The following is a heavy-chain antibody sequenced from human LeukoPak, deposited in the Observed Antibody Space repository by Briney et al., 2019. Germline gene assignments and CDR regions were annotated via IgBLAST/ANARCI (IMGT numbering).Heavy chain of an antibody. Sequence: GRSLRLSCAASGFTFSSCGMHWVRQAPGKGLEWVAVISYDGRNKYYADSVKGRLTISRDNSKNTLYLQMNSLRAEDTAVYYCAKGGSSSWSHFDYWGQGTLVTVSS. CDR1: GFTFSSCG. CDR3: AKGGSSSWSHFDY. J-gene: IGHJ4*02. V-gene: IGHV3-30*18. D-gene: IGHD6-13*01. CDR2: ISYDGRNK.